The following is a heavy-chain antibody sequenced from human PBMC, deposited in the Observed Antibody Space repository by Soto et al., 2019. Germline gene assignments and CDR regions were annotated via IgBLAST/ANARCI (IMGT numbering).Heavy chain of an antibody. Sequence: QVQLQESGPGLVKPSETLSLSCNVSGGSISSDDFFWSWVRQHPARGLEWIGYIYHSGTTYYNPSLQSPITISVDTSMNQFSLKLRSVTAADTAVYFCARDKDHGSGLSGGMDVWGQGTAVTVS. CDR3: ARDKDHGSGLSGGMDV. CDR1: GGSISSDDFF. J-gene: IGHJ6*02. CDR2: IYHSGTT. V-gene: IGHV4-31*01. D-gene: IGHD3-10*01.